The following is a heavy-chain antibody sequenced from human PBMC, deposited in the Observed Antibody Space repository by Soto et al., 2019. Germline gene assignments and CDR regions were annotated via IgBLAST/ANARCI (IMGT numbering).Heavy chain of an antibody. V-gene: IGHV4-4*07. J-gene: IGHJ3*02. CDR1: GGSISSYY. CDR2: IYTSGST. CDR3: ARGGVGYCSSTSCHLYGFWSGYYWDDAFDI. D-gene: IGHD2-2*01. Sequence: SETLSLTCTVSGGSISSYYWSWIRQPAGKGLEWIGRIYTSGSTNYNPPLKSRVTMSVDTSKNQFSLKLSSVTAADTAVYYCARGGVGYCSSTSCHLYGFWSGYYWDDAFDIWGQGTMVT.